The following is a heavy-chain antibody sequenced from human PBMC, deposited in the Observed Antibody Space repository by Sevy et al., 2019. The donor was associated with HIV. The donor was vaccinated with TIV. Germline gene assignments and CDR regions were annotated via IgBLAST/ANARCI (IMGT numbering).Heavy chain of an antibody. V-gene: IGHV4-30-4*01. CDR1: CGSISIGDYY. CDR2: VYHSGAT. J-gene: IGHJ4*01. CDR3: ARGQGDGDRSTPPFDY. Sequence: SETLSLTCTVSCGSISIGDYYWSWIRQPPGKGLEWIGYVYHSGATHYNPSLRSPVTMSIDMSKNQFSLKLSSVTAADTAVYYCARGQGDGDRSTPPFDYWGLGTLVTVSS. D-gene: IGHD4-17*01.